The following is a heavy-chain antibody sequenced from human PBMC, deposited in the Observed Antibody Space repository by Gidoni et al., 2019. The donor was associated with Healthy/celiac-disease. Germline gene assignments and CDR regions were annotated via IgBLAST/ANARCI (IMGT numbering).Heavy chain of an antibody. J-gene: IGHJ4*02. CDR3: ARDVPPGFVVDY. Sequence: QVQLQESGPGLVKPSQTLSLNCTVSGGSISSGDYYWSWLRQPPGKGLGWIGYIYYSGSTYYNPSLKSRVTISVDTSKSQFSLERSSVTAADTAVYYCARDVPPGFVVDYWGQGTLVTVSS. CDR1: GGSISSGDYY. V-gene: IGHV4-30-4*01. CDR2: IYYSGST. D-gene: IGHD3-10*01.